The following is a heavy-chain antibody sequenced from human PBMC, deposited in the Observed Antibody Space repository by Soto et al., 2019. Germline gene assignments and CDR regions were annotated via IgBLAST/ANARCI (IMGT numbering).Heavy chain of an antibody. CDR3: ARRAKLWFGELLRRDYGMDV. V-gene: IGHV4-34*01. Sequence: SETLSLTCAVYGGSFSGYYWSWIRQPPGKGLERIGEINHSGSTNYNPSLKSRVTISVDTSKNQFSLKLSSVTAADTAVYYCARRAKLWFGELLRRDYGMDVWGQGTTVTVSS. J-gene: IGHJ6*02. D-gene: IGHD3-10*01. CDR1: GGSFSGYY. CDR2: INHSGST.